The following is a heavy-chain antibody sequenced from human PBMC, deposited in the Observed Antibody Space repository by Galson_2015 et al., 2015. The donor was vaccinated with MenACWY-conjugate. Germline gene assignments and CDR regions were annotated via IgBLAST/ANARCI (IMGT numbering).Heavy chain of an antibody. Sequence: SLRLSCAASGFTFSNYAMTRVRQAPGKGLEWVSTISASGGITNYADSVKGRFTISRGNYDKTLYLQMNNLRAEDTAVYYCAKDLWARESSYGPFEYWGQGTLVTFSS. CDR3: AKDLWARESSYGPFEY. J-gene: IGHJ4*02. D-gene: IGHD5-18*01. V-gene: IGHV3-23*01. CDR2: ISASGGIT. CDR1: GFTFSNYA.